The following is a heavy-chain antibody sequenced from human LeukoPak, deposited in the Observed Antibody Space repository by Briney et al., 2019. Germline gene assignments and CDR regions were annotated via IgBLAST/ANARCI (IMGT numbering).Heavy chain of an antibody. CDR3: ANAEMATRGFDY. CDR2: ISGSGGST. D-gene: IGHD5-24*01. V-gene: IGHV3-23*01. Sequence: GGSLRLSCAASGFTFSSYAMSWVRQAPGKGLEWVSAISGSGGSTYYADSVNGRFTISRENSKNKLYLQMNSLRAEDTAVYYCANAEMATRGFDYWGQGTLVTVSS. CDR1: GFTFSSYA. J-gene: IGHJ4*02.